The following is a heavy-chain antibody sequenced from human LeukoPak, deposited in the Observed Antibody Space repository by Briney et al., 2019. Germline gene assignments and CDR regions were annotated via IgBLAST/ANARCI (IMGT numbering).Heavy chain of an antibody. V-gene: IGHV4-59*01. CDR3: ARIAAAGHFDY. CDR1: GGSISSYY. CDR2: IYYSGST. J-gene: IGHJ4*02. Sequence: SETLSLTCTVSGGSISSYYWSWIRQPPGKGLEWIGYIYYSGSTNYNPSLKSRVTISVDTSKNQFSLKLSSVTATDTAAYYCARIAAAGHFDYWGQGTLVTVSS. D-gene: IGHD6-13*01.